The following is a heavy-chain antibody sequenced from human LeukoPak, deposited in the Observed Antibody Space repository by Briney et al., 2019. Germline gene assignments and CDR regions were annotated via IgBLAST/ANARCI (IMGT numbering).Heavy chain of an antibody. D-gene: IGHD3-3*01. Sequence: SETLSLTCTVSGGSISSYYWSWIRQPPGKGLEWIGYIYYSGSTNYNPPLKSRVTISVDTSKNQFSLKLSSVTAADTAVYYCARPCRSIFGVVTDNWFDPWGQGTLVTVSS. V-gene: IGHV4-59*08. J-gene: IGHJ5*02. CDR2: IYYSGST. CDR3: ARPCRSIFGVVTDNWFDP. CDR1: GGSISSYY.